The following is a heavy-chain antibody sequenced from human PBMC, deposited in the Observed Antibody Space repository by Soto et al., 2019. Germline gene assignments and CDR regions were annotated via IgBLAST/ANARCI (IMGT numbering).Heavy chain of an antibody. Sequence: SETLSLTCTVSGGSISSYYWSWIRQPPGKGLERIGYIYYSGSTNYNPSLKSRVTISVDTSKNQFSLKLSSVTAADTAVYYCARTTVTAGVEYYYYYYYMDVWGKGTTVTVSS. CDR1: GGSISSYY. J-gene: IGHJ6*03. CDR3: ARTTVTAGVEYYYYYYYMDV. D-gene: IGHD4-17*01. V-gene: IGHV4-59*08. CDR2: IYYSGST.